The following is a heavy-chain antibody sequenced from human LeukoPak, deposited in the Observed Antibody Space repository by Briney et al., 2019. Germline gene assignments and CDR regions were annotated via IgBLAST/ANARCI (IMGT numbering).Heavy chain of an antibody. V-gene: IGHV3-7*03. CDR3: ATSSDSSGND. CDR1: GFTFSSYW. Sequence: GESLRLSCAASGFTFSSYWMSWVRQAPGKGLEWVANIKGDGSYKYYVDSVKGRFTISRDNAKSSLYLQMNTLRAEDTAVYYCATSSDSSGNDWGQGTLVTVSS. D-gene: IGHD3-22*01. CDR2: IKGDGSYK. J-gene: IGHJ4*02.